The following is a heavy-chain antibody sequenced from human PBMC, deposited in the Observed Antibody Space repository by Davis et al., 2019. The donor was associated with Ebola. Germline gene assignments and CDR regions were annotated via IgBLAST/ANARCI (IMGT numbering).Heavy chain of an antibody. CDR3: ARANSSGWLYWYFDL. Sequence: PSETLSLTCAVYGGSFSGYYWSWIRQPPGKGLEWIGEINHSGSTNYNPSLKSRVTISVDTSKNQFSLKLSSVTAADTAVYYCARANSSGWLYWYFDLWGRGTLVTVSS. CDR1: GGSFSGYY. V-gene: IGHV4-34*01. J-gene: IGHJ2*01. D-gene: IGHD6-19*01. CDR2: INHSGST.